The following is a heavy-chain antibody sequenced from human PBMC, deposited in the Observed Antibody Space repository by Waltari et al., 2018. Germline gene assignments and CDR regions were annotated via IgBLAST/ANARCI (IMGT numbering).Heavy chain of an antibody. CDR1: GLPFSSYA. CDR3: ARGAWLQLRAFDI. D-gene: IGHD5-12*01. V-gene: IGHV3-30*01. J-gene: IGHJ3*02. CDR2: ISYDGSNK. Sequence: QVQLVESGGGVVQPGRSLRISWAASGLPFSSYAMPRVRQAPGKGLEWVAVISYDGSNKYYADSVKGRFTISRDNSKNTLYLQMNSLRAEDTAVYYCARGAWLQLRAFDIWGQGTMVTVSS.